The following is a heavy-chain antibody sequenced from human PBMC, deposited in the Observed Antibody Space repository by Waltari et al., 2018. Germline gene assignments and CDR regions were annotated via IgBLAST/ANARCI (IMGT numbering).Heavy chain of an antibody. CDR3: ANAYRGYDGRALHFDY. V-gene: IGHV1-69*01. CDR1: GESFSIFA. J-gene: IGHJ4*02. CDR2: FIPCSGTT. D-gene: IGHD5-12*01. Sequence: QVQLVQSGAEVRKPGSSVKDSCKASGESFSIFAVNWVRQAPGQGLEWMVGFIPCSGTTTYTQKFQSRVTITADESTNTVYMELSSLGSEDTAVYYCANAYRGYDGRALHFDYWGQGTLVTVSS.